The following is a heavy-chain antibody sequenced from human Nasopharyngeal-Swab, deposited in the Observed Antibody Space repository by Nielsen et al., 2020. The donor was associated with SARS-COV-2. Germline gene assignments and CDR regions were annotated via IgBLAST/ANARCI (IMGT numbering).Heavy chain of an antibody. Sequence: SETLSLTCAVYGGSFSGYYWSWIRQPPGKGLEWIGEINHSGSTNYNPSLKSRVTISVDTSKKQFSLKLSSVTAADTAVYYCARGHPYCSGGSCYSYLDYWGQGTLVTVSS. J-gene: IGHJ4*02. D-gene: IGHD2-15*01. CDR2: INHSGST. CDR1: GGSFSGYY. V-gene: IGHV4-34*01. CDR3: ARGHPYCSGGSCYSYLDY.